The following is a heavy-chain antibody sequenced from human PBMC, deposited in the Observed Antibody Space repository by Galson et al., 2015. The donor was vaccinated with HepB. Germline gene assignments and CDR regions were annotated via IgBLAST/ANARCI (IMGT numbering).Heavy chain of an antibody. CDR1: GFTFSTYA. Sequence: SLRLSCAASGFTFSTYAMHWVRQAPGKGLEWVAAISYHGSDKFYADSVKGRFTISRDNSKNTLYLQMSSLRVEDTAIYYCARPRLRYFDSFDLWGQGILVTVSS. J-gene: IGHJ4*02. CDR3: ARPRLRYFDSFDL. D-gene: IGHD3-9*01. CDR2: ISYHGSDK. V-gene: IGHV3-30-3*01.